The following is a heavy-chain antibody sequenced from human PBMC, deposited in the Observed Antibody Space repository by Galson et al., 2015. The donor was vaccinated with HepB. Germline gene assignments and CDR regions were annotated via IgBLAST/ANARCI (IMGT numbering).Heavy chain of an antibody. D-gene: IGHD3-10*01. CDR2: INHSGST. J-gene: IGHJ5*02. V-gene: IGHV4-34*01. CDR3: ARGWAKRERSYYNKYNWFDP. CDR1: GGSFSGHY. Sequence: ETLSLTCAVYGGSFSGHYWSWIRQPPGKGLEWIGEINHSGSTNYNPSLKSRVTISVDTSKNQFSLKLSSVTAADTAVYYCARGWAKRERSYYNKYNWFDPWGQGTLVTVSS.